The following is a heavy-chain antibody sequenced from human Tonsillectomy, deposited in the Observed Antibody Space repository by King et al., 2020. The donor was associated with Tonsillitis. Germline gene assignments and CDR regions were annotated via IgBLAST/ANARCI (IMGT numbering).Heavy chain of an antibody. V-gene: IGHV4-59*01. CDR2: IYNTEST. CDR3: ARDFYSEGAEGYSAFDA. CDR1: GGSISNIY. J-gene: IGHJ3*01. Sequence: QLQESGPGLVKPSETLSLTCTVSGGSISNIYWSRIRQPPGKGLEWIGYIYNTESTNYNPSLKIRVTISLDTSKTHFPLKLTSVTAADTAVYYCARDFYSEGAEGYSAFDAWGQGTMVTVSS. D-gene: IGHD1-26*01.